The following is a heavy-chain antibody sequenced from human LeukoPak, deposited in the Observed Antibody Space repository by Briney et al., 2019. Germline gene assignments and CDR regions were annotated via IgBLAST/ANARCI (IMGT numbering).Heavy chain of an antibody. CDR3: AIKLAVAGLDY. CDR1: GGSFSGYY. J-gene: IGHJ4*02. V-gene: IGHV4-34*01. Sequence: SETLSLTCAVCGGSFSGYYWSWIRQPPGKGLEWIGEINHSGSTNYNPSLKSRVTISVDTSKNQFSLKLSSVTAADTAVYYCAIKLAVAGLDYWGQGTLVTVSS. CDR2: INHSGST. D-gene: IGHD6-19*01.